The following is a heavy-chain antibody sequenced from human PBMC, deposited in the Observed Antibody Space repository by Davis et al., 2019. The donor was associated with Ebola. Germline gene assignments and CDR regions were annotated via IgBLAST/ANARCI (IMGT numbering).Heavy chain of an antibody. V-gene: IGHV4-34*01. CDR1: GGSFSGYY. D-gene: IGHD3-3*01. CDR3: ARGSFGDFWRLGYFDY. Sequence: SQTLSLTCAVYGGSFSGYYWSWIRQPPGKGLEWIGEINHSGSTNYNPSLKSRVTISVDTSKNQFSLKLSSVTAADTAVYYCARGSFGDFWRLGYFDYWGQGTLVTVSS. J-gene: IGHJ4*02. CDR2: INHSGST.